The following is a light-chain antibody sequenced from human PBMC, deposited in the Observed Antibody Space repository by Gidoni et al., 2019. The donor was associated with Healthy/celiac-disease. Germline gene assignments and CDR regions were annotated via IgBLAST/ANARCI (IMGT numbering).Light chain of an antibody. J-gene: IGLJ2*01. V-gene: IGLV3-25*02. Sequence: SYELTQPPSVSVSPGQTARITCSGDALPKQYAYWYQQKPGQAPVLVIYKDSERPSGIPGRFSGSSSGTTVTLTISGVQAEDEADYYCQSADSRDVVFGGGTKLTVL. CDR1: ALPKQY. CDR3: QSADSRDVV. CDR2: KDS.